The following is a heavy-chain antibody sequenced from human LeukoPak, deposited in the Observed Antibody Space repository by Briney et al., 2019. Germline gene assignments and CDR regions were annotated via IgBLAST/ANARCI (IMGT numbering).Heavy chain of an antibody. V-gene: IGHV5-51*01. CDR3: ALNYYDSSGSFDY. CDR1: GYSFTSYW. Sequence: GESLKISCTGSGYSFTSYWIGWVRQMPGKGLEWMGIIYPGDSDTRYSPSFQGQVTISTDKSISTAYLQWSSLKASDTAMYYCALNYYDSSGSFDYWGQGTLVTVSS. D-gene: IGHD3-22*01. J-gene: IGHJ4*02. CDR2: IYPGDSDT.